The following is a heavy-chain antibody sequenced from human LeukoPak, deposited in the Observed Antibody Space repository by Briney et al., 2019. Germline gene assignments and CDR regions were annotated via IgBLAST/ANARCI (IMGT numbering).Heavy chain of an antibody. Sequence: GGSLRLSCAASGFTVSSNYMSWVRQAPGKGLEWVSLISSGNNIYYADSVKGRFTISRDNSKNTLYLQMNSLRAEDTAVYFCAGDPTAAGAFDYWGRGTLVTVSS. CDR1: GFTVSSNY. V-gene: IGHV3-53*01. CDR2: ISSGNNI. CDR3: AGDPTAAGAFDY. J-gene: IGHJ4*02. D-gene: IGHD6-13*01.